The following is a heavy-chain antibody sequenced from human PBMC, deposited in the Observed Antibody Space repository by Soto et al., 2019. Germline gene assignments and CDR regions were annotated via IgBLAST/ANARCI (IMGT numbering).Heavy chain of an antibody. J-gene: IGHJ4*02. CDR2: ISAYNGNT. Sequence: QVQLVQSGAEVKKPGASVKVSCKASGYTFTSYGISWVRQAPGQGLEWMGWISAYNGNTNYAQKRQGRVTMTTDTSTSTAYMELRSLRSDDTAVYYCARDFKYYDYVWGSYRDTNFDYWGQGTLVTVSS. V-gene: IGHV1-18*01. CDR1: GYTFTSYG. D-gene: IGHD3-16*02. CDR3: ARDFKYYDYVWGSYRDTNFDY.